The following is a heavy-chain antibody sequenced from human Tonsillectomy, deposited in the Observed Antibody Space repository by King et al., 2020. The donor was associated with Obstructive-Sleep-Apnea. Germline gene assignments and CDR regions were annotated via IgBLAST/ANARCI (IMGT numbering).Heavy chain of an antibody. J-gene: IGHJ5*02. CDR3: AGGLGLGLRYFDWPTSSAFDP. V-gene: IGHV1-2*02. CDR2: INPNSGGT. D-gene: IGHD3-9*01. CDR1: GYTFTGYY. Sequence: VQLVESGAEVKKPGASVKVSCKASGYTFTGYYMHWVRQAPGQGLEWMGWINPNSGGTNYAQKFQGRVTMTRDTSISTAYMELSRLRSDDTAVYYCAGGLGLGLRYFDWPTSSAFDPWGQGTLVTVSS.